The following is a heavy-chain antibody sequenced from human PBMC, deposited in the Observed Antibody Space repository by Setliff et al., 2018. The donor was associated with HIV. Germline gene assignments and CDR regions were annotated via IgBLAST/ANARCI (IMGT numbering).Heavy chain of an antibody. CDR2: IYYSGST. Sequence: SETLSLTCTVSGGSISSGDYYWSWIRQPPGKGLEWIGYIYYSGSTYYNPSLKSRVTISVDTSKNQFSLKLSSVTAADTAVYYCASGILKKYALDIWGQGTMVTVSS. V-gene: IGHV4-30-4*02. CDR1: GGSISSGDYY. J-gene: IGHJ3*02. CDR3: ASGILKKYALDI.